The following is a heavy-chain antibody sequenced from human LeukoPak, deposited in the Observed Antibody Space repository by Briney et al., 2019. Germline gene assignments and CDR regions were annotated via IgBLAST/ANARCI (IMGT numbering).Heavy chain of an antibody. CDR3: ARVAAEVVGVPGAIGFGWLRRDYYYMDV. D-gene: IGHD2-2*02. Sequence: ASVKVSCKASGYTLTGYYMHWVRQAPGEGLEWMGIINPSGGSTSYAQKFQGRVTMTRDMSTSTVDMELSSLRSEDTAVYYCARVAAEVVGVPGAIGFGWLRRDYYYMDVWGKGTTVIVSS. CDR1: GYTLTGYY. CDR2: INPSGGST. J-gene: IGHJ6*03. V-gene: IGHV1-46*01.